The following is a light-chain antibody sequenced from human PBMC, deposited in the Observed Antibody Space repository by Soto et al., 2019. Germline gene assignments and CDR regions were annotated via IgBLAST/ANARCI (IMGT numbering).Light chain of an antibody. Sequence: DVQLTQSPSSVSASVGDRITITCRASQDIGDKLAWFQQKPGKAPQYLIQAASILQSGVPSRFSGSGSGTDFTLTISSLQSEDFATYYCQQYYSFPFTFGEGTKVDIK. V-gene: IGKV1-16*01. CDR3: QQYYSFPFT. CDR1: QDIGDK. J-gene: IGKJ4*02. CDR2: AAS.